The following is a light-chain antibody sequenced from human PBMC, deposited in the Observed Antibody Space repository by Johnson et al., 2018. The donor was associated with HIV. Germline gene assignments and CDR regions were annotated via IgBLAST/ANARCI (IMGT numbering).Light chain of an antibody. V-gene: IGLV1-51*01. CDR3: GPWDSSLRTGF. CDR1: SSNIGNNY. J-gene: IGLJ1*01. Sequence: QSVLTQPPSVSAAPGQKVTISCSGSSSNIGNNYVSWYQQVPGAAPKLLIYDNSKRPSGIPDRFSGSKSGTSATLGITGLRTGDAADYYCGPWDSSLRTGFFGTGTKVTVL. CDR2: DNS.